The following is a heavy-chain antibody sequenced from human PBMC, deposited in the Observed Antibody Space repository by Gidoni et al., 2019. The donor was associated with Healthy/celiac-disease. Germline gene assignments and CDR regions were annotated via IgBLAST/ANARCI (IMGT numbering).Heavy chain of an antibody. CDR3: ARGRLYQVRIAARPPMVV. CDR1: GGSFSGYY. Sequence: QVQLQQWGAGLLKPSETLSLTCAVYGGSFSGYYWRWIRQPPGKGLEWIGEINHSGSTNYNPSLKSRVTISVDTSKNQFSLKLSSVTAADTAVYYCARGRLYQVRIAARPPMVVWGQGTTVTVSS. V-gene: IGHV4-34*01. D-gene: IGHD6-6*01. J-gene: IGHJ6*02. CDR2: INHSGST.